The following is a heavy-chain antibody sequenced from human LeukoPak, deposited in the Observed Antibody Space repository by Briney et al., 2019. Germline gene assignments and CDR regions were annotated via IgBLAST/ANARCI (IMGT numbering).Heavy chain of an antibody. J-gene: IGHJ6*02. CDR1: GGSFSGYY. Sequence: KPSDTLSLTCAVYGGSFSGYYWSWIRQPPGKGLEWIGEINHSGSTNYNPSPKSRVTISVDTSKNQFSLKLSSVTAADTAVYYCARVIVENYDFWSGYYWAYYYGMDVWGQGTTVTVSS. CDR3: ARVIVENYDFWSGYYWAYYYGMDV. CDR2: INHSGST. D-gene: IGHD3-3*01. V-gene: IGHV4-34*01.